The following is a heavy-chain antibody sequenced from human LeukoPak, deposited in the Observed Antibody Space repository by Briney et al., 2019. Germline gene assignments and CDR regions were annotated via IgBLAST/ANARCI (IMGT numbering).Heavy chain of an antibody. CDR1: GFTFSSYE. CDR3: ARGTFCGGDCSLHYFDP. Sequence: GGSLRLSCAASGFTFSSYEMNWVRQAPGKGLEWVSYISSSASIIYYADSVKGRFTISRDNAKNSLYLQMNSLRAEDTAVYYCARGTFCGGDCSLHYFDPWGQGTLVTVSS. V-gene: IGHV3-48*03. D-gene: IGHD2-21*02. CDR2: ISSSASII. J-gene: IGHJ5*02.